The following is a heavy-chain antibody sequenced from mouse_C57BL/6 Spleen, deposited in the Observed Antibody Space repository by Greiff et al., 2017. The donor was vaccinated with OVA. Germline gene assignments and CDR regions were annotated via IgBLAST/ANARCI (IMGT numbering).Heavy chain of an antibody. CDR2: IWTGGGT. J-gene: IGHJ1*03. D-gene: IGHD2-2*01. CDR3: ARGYGYDRGSYWYFDV. V-gene: IGHV2-9-1*01. CDR1: GFSLTSYA. Sequence: VKLVESGPGLVAPSQSLSITCTVSGFSLTSYAISWVRQPPGKGLEWLGVIWTGGGTNYNSALKSRLSISKDNSKSQVFLKMNSLQTDDTARYYCARGYGYDRGSYWYFDVWGTGTTVTVSS.